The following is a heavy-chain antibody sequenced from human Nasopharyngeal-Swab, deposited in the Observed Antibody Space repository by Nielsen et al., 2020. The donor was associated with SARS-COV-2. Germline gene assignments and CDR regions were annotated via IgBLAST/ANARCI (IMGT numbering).Heavy chain of an antibody. CDR3: TRGSRYYPDYYCGMDV. Sequence: GGSLRLSCTASGFTFGDYVMTWFRQAPGKGLEWVGFIRSKAYGGTTEYAASVKGRFSISRDDSKRIAYLQMNSLKTEDTAVYYCTRGSRYYPDYYCGMDVWGQGTTVTVSS. V-gene: IGHV3-49*03. D-gene: IGHD3-3*01. CDR1: GFTFGDYV. J-gene: IGHJ6*02. CDR2: IRSKAYGGTT.